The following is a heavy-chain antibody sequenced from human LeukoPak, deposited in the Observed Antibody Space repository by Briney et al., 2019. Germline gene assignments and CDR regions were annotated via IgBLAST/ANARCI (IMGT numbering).Heavy chain of an antibody. CDR1: GGSFGGYY. J-gene: IGHJ6*03. V-gene: IGHV4-34*01. CDR3: ARLPEFHTGYSYYYMDV. CDR2: INHSGST. Sequence: SETLSLTCAVYGGSFGGYYWSWIRQPPGKGLEWIGEINHSGSTNYNPSLKSRVTISVDTSKNQFSLKLSSVTAADTAVYYCARLPEFHTGYSYYYMDVWGKGTTVTISS. D-gene: IGHD1-14*01.